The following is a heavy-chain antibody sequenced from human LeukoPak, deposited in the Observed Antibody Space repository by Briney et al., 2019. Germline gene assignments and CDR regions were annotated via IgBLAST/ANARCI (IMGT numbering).Heavy chain of an antibody. V-gene: IGHV1-69*05. CDR1: GGSFSSDA. J-gene: IGHJ6*03. D-gene: IGHD2-15*01. CDR2: IIRIFGTA. CDR3: ARVAATLSLDYYYYMDV. Sequence: GASVKVSCKASGGSFSSDAISWVRQAPGQGLEWMGGIIRIFGTANYAQKFQGRVTITTDESTSTAYMEQSSLRSEDTAVYYCARVAATLSLDYYYYMDVWGKGTTVTVSS.